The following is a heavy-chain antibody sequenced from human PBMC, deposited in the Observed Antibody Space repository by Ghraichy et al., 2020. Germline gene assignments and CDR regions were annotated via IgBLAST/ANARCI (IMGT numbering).Heavy chain of an antibody. CDR3: ARVSDTAMVSQFYFDY. Sequence: SLNISCAVSGGSISSGGYSWSWIRQPPGTGLEWIGYIYHSGSTYYNPSLKSRVTISVDRSKNQFSLKLSSVTAADTAVYYCARVSDTAMVSQFYFDYWGQGTLVTVSS. V-gene: IGHV4-30-2*01. D-gene: IGHD5-18*01. CDR2: IYHSGST. CDR1: GGSISSGGYS. J-gene: IGHJ4*02.